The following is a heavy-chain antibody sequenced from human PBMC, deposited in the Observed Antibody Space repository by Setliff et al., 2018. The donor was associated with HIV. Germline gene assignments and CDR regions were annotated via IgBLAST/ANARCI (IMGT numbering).Heavy chain of an antibody. J-gene: IGHJ5*02. V-gene: IGHV4-59*11. CDR3: ARVFPHPYGNSWFDT. CDR1: GGSIGSHY. Sequence: SETLSLTCSVSGGSIGSHYWSRIRQPPGKGLEWIGYIYNSGNYNPSLKSRVIMAVDTSKNEFSLKLSSVTAADTAVYYCARVFPHPYGNSWFDTWGQGTLVTVSS. CDR2: IYNSG. D-gene: IGHD3-16*01.